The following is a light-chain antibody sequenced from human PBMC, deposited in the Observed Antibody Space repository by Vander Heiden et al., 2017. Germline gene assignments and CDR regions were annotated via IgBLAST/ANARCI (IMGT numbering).Light chain of an antibody. J-gene: IGLJ2*01. CDR3: SSYTSSSTLL. CDR2: DVS. Sequence: QSPLTQPASVSGSPGQSITTSCPGTSSDVGGYNFVSWYQQHPGKAPNLMIYDVSDRPSGVSSRFSGSKSGNAASLTISGLQAEDEADYFCSSYTSSSTLLFGGGTKLTV. V-gene: IGLV2-14*03. CDR1: SSDVGGYNF.